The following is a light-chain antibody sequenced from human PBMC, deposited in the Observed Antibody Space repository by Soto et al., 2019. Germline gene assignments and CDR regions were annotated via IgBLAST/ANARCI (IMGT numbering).Light chain of an antibody. CDR1: QSVSNY. J-gene: IGKJ1*01. CDR3: QQYHYWPRL. Sequence: EIVLTQSPGTLSLSPVERATLSCRASQSVSNYLAWYQQRPGQAPRILIYAASSRATGIPDRFSGSGSGTEFTLTISSLQSEDVALYYCQQYHYWPRLFGQGNKVDIK. V-gene: IGKV3D-15*01. CDR2: AAS.